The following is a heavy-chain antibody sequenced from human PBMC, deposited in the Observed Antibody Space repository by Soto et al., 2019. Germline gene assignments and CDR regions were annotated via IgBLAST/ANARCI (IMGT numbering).Heavy chain of an antibody. V-gene: IGHV1-69*06. Sequence: QVQLVQSGAEVKKPGSSVKVSYKASGGTFSSYAISWVRQAPGQGLEWMGGIIPIFGTANYAQKFQGRVTITADKSTSTAYMELSSLRSEDTAVYYCARSIVVVTADAFDIWGQGTMVTVSS. J-gene: IGHJ3*02. D-gene: IGHD2-21*02. CDR1: GGTFSSYA. CDR3: ARSIVVVTADAFDI. CDR2: IIPIFGTA.